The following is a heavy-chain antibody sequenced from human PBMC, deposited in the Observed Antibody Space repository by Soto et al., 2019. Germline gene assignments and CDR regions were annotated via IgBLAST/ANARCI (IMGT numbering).Heavy chain of an antibody. Sequence: GASVKVSCKASGYTFTSYAMHWVRQAPGQRLEWMGWMNPYSGNTGYAQKFQGRVTVTRNTSISTVYMELSGLRPDDTAVYYCARRKERSGPHYFDYWGQGGQVTVSS. D-gene: IGHD6-25*01. CDR3: ARRKERSGPHYFDY. CDR2: MNPYSGNT. J-gene: IGHJ4*02. CDR1: GYTFTSYA. V-gene: IGHV1-8*02.